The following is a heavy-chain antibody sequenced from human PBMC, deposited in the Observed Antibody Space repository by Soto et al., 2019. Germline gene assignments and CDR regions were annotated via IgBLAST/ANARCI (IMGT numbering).Heavy chain of an antibody. CDR3: ARGHVGSSWYLDDY. D-gene: IGHD6-13*01. CDR1: GFTFSSYS. Sequence: PGGSLRLSCAASGFTFSSYSMNWVRQAPGKGLEWVSYISSSSSTIYYADSVKGRFTISRDNAKNSLYLQMNSLRDDDTAVYYCARGHVGSSWYLDDYWGQGTLVTVSS. J-gene: IGHJ4*02. CDR2: ISSSSSTI. V-gene: IGHV3-48*02.